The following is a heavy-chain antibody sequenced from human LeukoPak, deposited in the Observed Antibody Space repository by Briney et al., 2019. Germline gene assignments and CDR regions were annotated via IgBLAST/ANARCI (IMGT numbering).Heavy chain of an antibody. CDR2: LYHSGST. D-gene: IGHD3-22*01. CDR1: GGSISSYY. Sequence: SETLSLTCTISGGSISSYYWGWIRQPPGKGLEWIGSLYHSGSTYYNPSLKSRVTISVDTSKNQFSLKLSSVIAADRAVYYCARSSSGYLRYYFDYWGQGTLVTVSS. V-gene: IGHV4-38-2*02. CDR3: ARSSSGYLRYYFDY. J-gene: IGHJ4*02.